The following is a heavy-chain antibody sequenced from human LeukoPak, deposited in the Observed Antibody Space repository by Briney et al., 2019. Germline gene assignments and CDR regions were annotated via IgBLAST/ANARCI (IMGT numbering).Heavy chain of an antibody. Sequence: GGSLRLSCAASGFTFSSYVMSWVRQAPWKGPEWVSSISSGSDYTFYADSVKGRFTISRDNSKNTLYLQMNSLRAGDTAIYYCAKIGVIGNWYYDVWGRGTLVTVSS. D-gene: IGHD3-10*01. CDR3: AKIGVIGNWYYDV. CDR2: ISSGSDYT. V-gene: IGHV3-23*01. J-gene: IGHJ2*01. CDR1: GFTFSSYV.